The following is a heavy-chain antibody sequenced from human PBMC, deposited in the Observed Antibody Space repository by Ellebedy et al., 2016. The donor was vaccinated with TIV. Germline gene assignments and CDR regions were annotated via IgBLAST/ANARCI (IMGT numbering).Heavy chain of an antibody. J-gene: IGHJ4*02. Sequence: GGSLRLSXAASGFTFSSYWMHWVRQAPGKGLVLVSRIKNDGSSTNYADSVKGRFTISRDNAKNTLYLQMNSLRAEDTAVYYCGRDGVWGGDYWGQGTLVTVSS. V-gene: IGHV3-74*01. D-gene: IGHD2-8*01. CDR2: IKNDGSST. CDR3: GRDGVWGGDY. CDR1: GFTFSSYW.